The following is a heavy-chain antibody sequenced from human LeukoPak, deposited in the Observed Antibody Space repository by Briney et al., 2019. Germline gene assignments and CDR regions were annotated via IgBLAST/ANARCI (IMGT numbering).Heavy chain of an antibody. J-gene: IGHJ4*02. CDR3: AKDLRRYCSSTSCYC. CDR2: ISGSGGST. D-gene: IGHD2-2*01. Sequence: PGGSLRLXCAASGFTFSSYAMSWVRQAPGKGLEWVSAISGSGGSTYYADSVKGRFTISRDNSKNTLYLQMNSLRAEDTAVYYCAKDLRRYCSSTSCYCWGQGTLVTVSS. V-gene: IGHV3-23*01. CDR1: GFTFSSYA.